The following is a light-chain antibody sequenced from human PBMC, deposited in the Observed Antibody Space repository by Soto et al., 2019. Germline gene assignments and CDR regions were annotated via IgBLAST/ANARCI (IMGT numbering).Light chain of an antibody. Sequence: QSVLTQPASVSGSPGQSITISCTGSSSDVGSYKLASWYQQYPGKAPKLIIYTDNKRPPGVSNRFSGSRSSNTASLTISGLQPEDEADYYCSSYGSDTTYVFGTGTKVTV. CDR2: TDN. J-gene: IGLJ1*01. V-gene: IGLV2-23*01. CDR3: SSYGSDTTYV. CDR1: SSDVGSYKL.